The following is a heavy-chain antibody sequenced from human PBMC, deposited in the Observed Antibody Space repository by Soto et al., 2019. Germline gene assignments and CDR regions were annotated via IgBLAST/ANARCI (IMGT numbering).Heavy chain of an antibody. J-gene: IGHJ4*02. CDR1: GFTFSSYS. V-gene: IGHV3-21*01. CDR3: ARDTRNSYYFDY. D-gene: IGHD1-1*01. Sequence: EVQLVESGGGLVKPGGSLRLSCAASGFTFSSYSMNWFRQAPGKGLEGVSSISSSGSYIYYADSVKGRFTITRDNAKNSLYLQMNSLRAEDTAVYYCARDTRNSYYFDYWGQGTLVTVSS. CDR2: ISSSGSYI.